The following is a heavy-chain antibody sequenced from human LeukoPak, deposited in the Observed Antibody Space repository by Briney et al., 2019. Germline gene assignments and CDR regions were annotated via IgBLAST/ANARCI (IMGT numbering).Heavy chain of an antibody. V-gene: IGHV4-59*08. CDR3: ALFIAGTGDYYYYYMDV. CDR1: GGSISSYY. Sequence: SETLSLTCTVSGGSISSYYWSWIRQPPGKGLEWIGYIYYSGSTNYNPSLKSRVTISVDTSKNQFSLKLSSVTAADTAVYYCALFIAGTGDYYYYYMDVWGKGTTVTISS. D-gene: IGHD6-13*01. CDR2: IYYSGST. J-gene: IGHJ6*03.